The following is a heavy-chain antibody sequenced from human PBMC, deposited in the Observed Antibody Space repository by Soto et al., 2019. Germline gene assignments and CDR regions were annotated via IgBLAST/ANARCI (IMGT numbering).Heavy chain of an antibody. V-gene: IGHV3-33*01. J-gene: IGHJ4*02. D-gene: IGHD1-26*01. CDR1: GFTFISYG. CDR3: ARSSGSYEIDY. Sequence: LRLSSAASGFTFISYGMHWVRQAPGKGLEWVAVIWYDGSNKYYADSVKGRFTISRDNSKNTLYLQMNSLRAEDTAVYYCARSSGSYEIDYWGQGTLVTVSS. CDR2: IWYDGSNK.